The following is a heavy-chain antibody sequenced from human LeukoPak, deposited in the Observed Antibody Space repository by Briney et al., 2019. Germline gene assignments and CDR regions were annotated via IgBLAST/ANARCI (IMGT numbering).Heavy chain of an antibody. Sequence: PGGSLRLSCAASGFTFSSYAMHWVRQAPGKGLEWVAVISYDGSSKYYADSVKGRFTISRDNSKNTLYLQMNSLRAEDTAVYYCARNQGDCSSTSCYTYYYYGMDVWGQGTTVTVSS. CDR3: ARNQGDCSSTSCYTYYYYGMDV. V-gene: IGHV3-30-3*01. D-gene: IGHD2-2*02. CDR1: GFTFSSYA. CDR2: ISYDGSSK. J-gene: IGHJ6*02.